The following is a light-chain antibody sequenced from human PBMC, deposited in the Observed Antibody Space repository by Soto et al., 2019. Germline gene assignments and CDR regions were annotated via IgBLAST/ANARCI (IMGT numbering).Light chain of an antibody. V-gene: IGKV3D-20*02. CDR2: GAS. CDR1: QSVSSN. CDR3: QQRTNWLT. Sequence: EVVLTQSPATLSVSPGERATLSCRASQSVSSNLVWYQQKAGQAPRLLIYGASTRATGIPDRFSGSGSGTEFTLTISRLEPEDFAVYYCQQRTNWLTFGGGTKVDIK. J-gene: IGKJ4*01.